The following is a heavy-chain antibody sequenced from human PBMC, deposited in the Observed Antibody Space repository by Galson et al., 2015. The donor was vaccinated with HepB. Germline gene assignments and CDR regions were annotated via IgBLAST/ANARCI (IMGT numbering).Heavy chain of an antibody. D-gene: IGHD3-22*01. Sequence: PALVKPTQTLTLTCTFSGFSLSTSGMCVSWIRQPPGKALEWLALIDWDDDKYYSTSLKTRLTISKDTSKNQVVLTMTNMGPVDTATYYCARIRYYDSTYNPFDYWGQGTLVTVSS. J-gene: IGHJ4*02. CDR3: ARIRYYDSTYNPFDY. V-gene: IGHV2-70*01. CDR2: IDWDDDK. CDR1: GFSLSTSGMC.